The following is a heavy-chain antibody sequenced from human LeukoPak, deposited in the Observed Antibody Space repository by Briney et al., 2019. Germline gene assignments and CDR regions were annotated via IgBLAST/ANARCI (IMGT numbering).Heavy chain of an antibody. V-gene: IGHV1-8*01. CDR2: MNPNSGNT. J-gene: IGHJ4*02. D-gene: IGHD6-13*01. CDR3: ARENRDSSSWYV. Sequence: ASVKVPCKASGYTFTSYDINWVRQATGQGLEWMGWMNPNSGNTGYAQKFQGRVTMTRNTSISTAYMELSSLRSEDTAVYYCARENRDSSSWYVWGQGTLVTVSS. CDR1: GYTFTSYD.